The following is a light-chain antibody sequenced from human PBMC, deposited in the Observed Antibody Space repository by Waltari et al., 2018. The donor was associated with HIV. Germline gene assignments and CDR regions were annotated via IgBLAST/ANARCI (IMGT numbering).Light chain of an antibody. V-gene: IGKV1-39*01. Sequence: DMQMTQSPSSLSASVGDRVTITCRASQNIGNYLNWYQQKPGEVPKVLISSASNLQSGVPSRFSGSGSGTDFTLTINSLQSEDFGSYFCQQTYSTPRTFGQGTKVEI. CDR2: SAS. CDR3: QQTYSTPRT. CDR1: QNIGNY. J-gene: IGKJ1*01.